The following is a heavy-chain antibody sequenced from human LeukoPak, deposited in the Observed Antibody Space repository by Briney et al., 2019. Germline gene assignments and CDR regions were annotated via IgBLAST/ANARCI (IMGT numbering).Heavy chain of an antibody. CDR2: IGPTGSDR. D-gene: IGHD1-14*01. J-gene: IGHJ4*02. CDR1: GLTFSTSG. V-gene: IGHV3-21*06. Sequence: GGSLRLSCTASGLTFSTSGFNWVRQAPGKGLEWVASIGPTGSDRYHADSIKGRFTISRDNANNFLYLQMNSLRAEDTAVYYCATETNGRQYDYWGQGTLLTVSS. CDR3: ATETNGRQYDY.